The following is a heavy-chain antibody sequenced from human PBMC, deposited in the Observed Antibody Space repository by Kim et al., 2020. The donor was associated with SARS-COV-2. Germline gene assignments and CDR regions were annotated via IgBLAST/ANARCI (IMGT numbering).Heavy chain of an antibody. CDR1: GGSISSGGYY. V-gene: IGHV4-31*03. CDR3: ARGGYNYPFDY. Sequence: SETLSLTCTVSGGSISSGGYYWSWIRQHPGKGLEWIGYIYYSGSTYYNPSLKSRVTISVDTSKNQFSLKLSSVTAADTAVYYCARGGYNYPFDYWGQGTLVTVSS. J-gene: IGHJ4*02. CDR2: IYYSGST. D-gene: IGHD5-12*01.